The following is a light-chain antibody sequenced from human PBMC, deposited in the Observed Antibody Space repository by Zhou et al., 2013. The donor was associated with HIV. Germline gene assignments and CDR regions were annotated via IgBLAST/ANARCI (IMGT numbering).Light chain of an antibody. Sequence: DIQMTQSPSSLSASVGDRVTITCRASQSISNYLNWYQQKPGKAPKLLIYSTSRLQSGVPSRFSGSGSGTDFTLTISSLQPEDFATYYCQQSYSSPPWLTFGGGTKVEIK. V-gene: IGKV1-39*01. CDR1: QSISNY. CDR2: STS. CDR3: QQSYSSPPWLT. J-gene: IGKJ4*01.